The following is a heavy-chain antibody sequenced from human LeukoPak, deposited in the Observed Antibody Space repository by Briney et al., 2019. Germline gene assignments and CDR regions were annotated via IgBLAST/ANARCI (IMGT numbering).Heavy chain of an antibody. CDR3: ATGITMIPGDYFDY. D-gene: IGHD3-22*01. J-gene: IGHJ4*02. CDR1: GGTFSSYA. CDR2: IIPIFGTA. V-gene: IGHV1-69*05. Sequence: AASVKVSCKASGGTFSSYAISWVRQAPGQGLEWMGRIIPIFGTANYAQKFQGRVTITTDESTSTAYMEQSSLRSEDTAVYYCATGITMIPGDYFDYWGQGTLVTVSS.